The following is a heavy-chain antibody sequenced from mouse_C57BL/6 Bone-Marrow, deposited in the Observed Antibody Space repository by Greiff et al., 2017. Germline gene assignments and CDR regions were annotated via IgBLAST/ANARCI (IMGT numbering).Heavy chain of an antibody. CDR1: GYTFTDYN. CDR3: ALELSWFAY. CDR2: INPNNGGT. Sequence: VQLQQSGPELVKPGASVKIPCKASGYTFTDYNMDWVKQSHGKSLEWIGDINPNNGGTIYNQKFKGKATLTVDKSSSTAYMELRSLTSEDTAVYYCALELSWFAYWGQGTLVTVSA. V-gene: IGHV1-18*01. J-gene: IGHJ3*01.